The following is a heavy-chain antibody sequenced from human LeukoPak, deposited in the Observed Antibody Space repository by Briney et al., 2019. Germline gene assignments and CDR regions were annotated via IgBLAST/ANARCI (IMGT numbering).Heavy chain of an antibody. Sequence: GGSLRLSCAASGFTVSSNYMSWGRQAPGKGLEWVSVIYSGGSTYYADSVKGRFTISRDNSKNTLYLQMNSLRVEDTAVHYCARRGHDSSSPGTFDYWGQGTLVTVSS. V-gene: IGHV3-53*01. D-gene: IGHD6-6*01. J-gene: IGHJ4*02. CDR3: ARRGHDSSSPGTFDY. CDR2: IYSGGST. CDR1: GFTVSSNY.